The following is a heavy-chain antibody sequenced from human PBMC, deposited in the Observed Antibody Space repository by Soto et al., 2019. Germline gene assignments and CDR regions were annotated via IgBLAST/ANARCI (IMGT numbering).Heavy chain of an antibody. Sequence: ASVKVSCKAPGYTFTSYGISWVRQAPGQGLEWMGWISAYNGNTNYAQKLQGRVTMTTDTSTSTAYMELRSLRSDDTAVYYCAGDEGGSYYFDYFDYWGQGTLVTVSS. CDR3: AGDEGGSYYFDYFDY. CDR1: GYTFTSYG. V-gene: IGHV1-18*01. CDR2: ISAYNGNT. D-gene: IGHD1-26*01. J-gene: IGHJ4*02.